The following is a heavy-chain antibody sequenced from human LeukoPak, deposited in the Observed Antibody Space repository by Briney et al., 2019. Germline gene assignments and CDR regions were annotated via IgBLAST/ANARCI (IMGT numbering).Heavy chain of an antibody. CDR2: IYHSGST. Sequence: SETLSLTCTVSGYSISSGYYWGWIRQPPGKGLEWIGSIYHSGSTYYNPSLKSRVTISVDTSKNQFSLKLSSVTAADTAVYYCARALHYDILTGYTYFDYWGQGTLVTVSS. D-gene: IGHD3-9*01. CDR3: ARALHYDILTGYTYFDY. CDR1: GYSISSGYY. J-gene: IGHJ4*02. V-gene: IGHV4-38-2*02.